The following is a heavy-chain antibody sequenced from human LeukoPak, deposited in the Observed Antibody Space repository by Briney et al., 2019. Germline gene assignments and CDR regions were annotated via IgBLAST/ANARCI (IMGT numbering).Heavy chain of an antibody. CDR3: ARGYYYDTSGNDY. V-gene: IGHV1-18*01. J-gene: IGHJ4*02. CDR1: GYTFTSYG. CDR2: IIPIFGTA. D-gene: IGHD3-22*01. Sequence: ASVKVSCKASGYTFTSYGTSWVRQAPGQGLEWMGGIIPIFGTANYAQKFQGRVTMTTDTSTTTVYMELRSLRSDDTAVYYCARGYYYDTSGNDYWGQGTLVTVSS.